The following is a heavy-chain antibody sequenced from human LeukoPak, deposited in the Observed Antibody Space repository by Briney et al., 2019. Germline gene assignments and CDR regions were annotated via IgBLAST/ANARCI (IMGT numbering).Heavy chain of an antibody. Sequence: GGSLRLSCAASGFRFSDYYMSWIRQAPGKGLEWVSIINYNGDNKYYADSVQGRFTISRDNSKNTVYLQMNSLRAEDTAIYYCAKDGHCPGALCPTQIAVAGYNDNWGQGTLVTVSS. CDR1: GFRFSDYY. J-gene: IGHJ4*02. CDR3: AKDGHCPGALCPTQIAVAGYNDN. V-gene: IGHV3-11*01. D-gene: IGHD6-19*01. CDR2: INYNGDNK.